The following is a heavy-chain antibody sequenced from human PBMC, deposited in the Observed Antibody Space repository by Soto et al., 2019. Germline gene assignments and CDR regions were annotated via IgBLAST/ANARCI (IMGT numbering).Heavy chain of an antibody. V-gene: IGHV3-7*01. Sequence: GGSLRLSCAASGFTFSSYWMSWVRQAPGKGLEWVANIKQDGSEKYYVDSVKGRFTISRDNAKDSLYLQMNSLRAEDTAVYYCARVEYSRAGGAFDIWGQGTMVTVSS. CDR1: GFTFSSYW. J-gene: IGHJ3*02. CDR2: IKQDGSEK. D-gene: IGHD6-6*01. CDR3: ARVEYSRAGGAFDI.